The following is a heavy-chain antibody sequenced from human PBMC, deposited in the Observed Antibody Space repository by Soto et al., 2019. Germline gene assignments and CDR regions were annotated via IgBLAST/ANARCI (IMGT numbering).Heavy chain of an antibody. V-gene: IGHV1-69*13. D-gene: IGHD3-10*01. Sequence: SVKVSCKASGGTFSSYAISWVRQAPGQGLEWMGGIIPIFGTANYAQKFQGRVTITADESTSTAYMELSSLRSEDTAVYYCARDWPMVRATAFSYWGQGTLVTVSS. CDR3: ARDWPMVRATAFSY. J-gene: IGHJ4*02. CDR1: GGTFSSYA. CDR2: IIPIFGTA.